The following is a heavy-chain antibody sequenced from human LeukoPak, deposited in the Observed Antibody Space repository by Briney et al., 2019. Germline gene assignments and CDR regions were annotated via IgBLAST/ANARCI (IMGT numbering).Heavy chain of an antibody. CDR2: IYHSGST. CDR1: GYSISSGYY. V-gene: IGHV4-38-2*02. D-gene: IGHD3-10*01. CDR3: ASTIYGSGSAFDY. J-gene: IGHJ4*02. Sequence: SETLSLTCTVSGYSISSGYYWGWIRQPPGEGLEWIGSIYHSGSTYYNPSLKSRVTMSVDTSKNQFSLKLSSVTAADTAVYYCASTIYGSGSAFDYWGQGTLVTVSS.